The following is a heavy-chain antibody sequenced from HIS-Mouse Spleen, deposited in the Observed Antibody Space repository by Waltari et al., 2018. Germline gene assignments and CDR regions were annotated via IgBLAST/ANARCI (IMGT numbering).Heavy chain of an antibody. D-gene: IGHD4-4*01. V-gene: IGHV1-8*01. CDR2: MNPNSGNT. CDR1: GYTFTSYD. J-gene: IGHJ4*02. CDR3: ARGHDYSNYFDY. Sequence: QVQLVPSGAEVKKPGASVKVSCKASGYTFTSYDIHWVRQATGHGLEWMGWMNPNSGNTGYAQKFQGRVTMTRNTFISTAYMGLSSLRSEDTAVYYCARGHDYSNYFDYWGQGTLVTVSS.